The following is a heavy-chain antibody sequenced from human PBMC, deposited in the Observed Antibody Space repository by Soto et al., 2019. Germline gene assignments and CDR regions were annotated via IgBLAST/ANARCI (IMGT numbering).Heavy chain of an antibody. V-gene: IGHV3-30*18. CDR2: ISYDGSNK. CDR1: GFTFSSYG. D-gene: IGHD4-17*01. CDR3: AKDRKDYGGNSIHDY. J-gene: IGHJ4*02. Sequence: QVQLVESGGGVVQPGRSLRLSCAASGFTFSSYGMHWVRQAPGKGLEWVAVISYDGSNKYYADSVKGRFTIPRDNSKNTLYLQMNSLRAEDTAVYYCAKDRKDYGGNSIHDYWGQGTLVTVSS.